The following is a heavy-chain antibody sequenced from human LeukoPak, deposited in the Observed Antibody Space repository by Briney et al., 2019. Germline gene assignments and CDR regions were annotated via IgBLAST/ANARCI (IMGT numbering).Heavy chain of an antibody. J-gene: IGHJ4*02. V-gene: IGHV3-23*01. Sequence: GGSLRLSCAASGFTFSSYAMSWVRQAPGKGLEWVSGISSSGGSTYYADSVKGWFTISRDNSKNTLYLQMNSLRAEDTAVYYCAKDGQYSSSSPYYFDYWGQGTLVTVSS. D-gene: IGHD6-6*01. CDR2: ISSSGGST. CDR3: AKDGQYSSSSPYYFDY. CDR1: GFTFSSYA.